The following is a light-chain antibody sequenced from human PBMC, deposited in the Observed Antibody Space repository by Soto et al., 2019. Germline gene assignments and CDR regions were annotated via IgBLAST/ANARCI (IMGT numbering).Light chain of an antibody. CDR3: CSYAGGTSVV. Sequence: QSALTQPASVSGPPGQSITISCTGTTSDVGRYNLVSWYQQYPGKAPRLMIYEDIERPSGVSNRFSGSKSGNTASLTISGLQTEDEADYYCCSYAGGTSVVFGGGTKLTVL. CDR2: EDI. V-gene: IGLV2-23*01. J-gene: IGLJ2*01. CDR1: TSDVGRYNL.